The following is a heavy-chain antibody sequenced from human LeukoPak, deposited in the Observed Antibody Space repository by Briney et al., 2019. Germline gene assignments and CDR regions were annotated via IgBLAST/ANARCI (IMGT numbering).Heavy chain of an antibody. CDR2: FYTSGST. V-gene: IGHV4-4*07. CDR3: ARDLMYSSGWYEMESFDY. J-gene: IGHJ4*02. D-gene: IGHD6-19*01. Sequence: SETLSLTCTVSGGSISSYYWSWIRQPAGKGLEWIGRFYTSGSTNYNPSLKSRVTMSVDTSKNQFSLKLSSVTAADTAVYYCARDLMYSSGWYEMESFDYWGQGTLVTVSS. CDR1: GGSISSYY.